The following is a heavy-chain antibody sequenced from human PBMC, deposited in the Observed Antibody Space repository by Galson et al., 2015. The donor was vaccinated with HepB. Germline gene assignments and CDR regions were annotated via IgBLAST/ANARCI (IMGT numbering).Heavy chain of an antibody. Sequence: SLRLSCAASGFTFSSYWMSWVRQAPGKGLEWVANIKQDGSEKYYVDSVKGRFTISRDNAKNSLYLQMNSLRAEDTAVYYCARYSGSYYYSFDYWGQGTLVTVSS. CDR3: ARYSGSYYYSFDY. J-gene: IGHJ4*02. V-gene: IGHV3-7*03. CDR2: IKQDGSEK. D-gene: IGHD1-26*01. CDR1: GFTFSSYW.